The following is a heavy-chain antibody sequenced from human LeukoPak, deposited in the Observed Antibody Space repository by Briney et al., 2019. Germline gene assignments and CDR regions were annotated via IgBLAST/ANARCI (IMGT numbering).Heavy chain of an antibody. V-gene: IGHV4-39*07. J-gene: IGHJ6*03. Sequence: SETLSLTCTVSGGSISSSSYYWGWLRQPPGMGLEWIGSIYYSGSTYYNPSLKSRVTISVDTSKNQFSLKLSSVTAADTAVYYCARVERPGGYDTSGYFSWGEYYCMDVWGKGTTVTVSS. CDR2: IYYSGST. CDR3: ARVERPGGYDTSGYFSWGEYYCMDV. D-gene: IGHD3-22*01. CDR1: GGSISSSSYY.